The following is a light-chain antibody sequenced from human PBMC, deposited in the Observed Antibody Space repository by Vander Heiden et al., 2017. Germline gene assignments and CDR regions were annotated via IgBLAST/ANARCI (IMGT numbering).Light chain of an antibody. V-gene: IGKV1-8*01. J-gene: IGKJ3*01. CDR1: QGISSY. Sequence: AIRMTQSPSSFSASTGDRVTITCRASQGISSYLAWYQQKPGKAPKLLIYAASTLQSGVPSRFSGSGSGTDFTLTISCLRSEDFATYYCQQYYSYGFTFGPGTKVDIK. CDR2: AAS. CDR3: QQYYSYGFT.